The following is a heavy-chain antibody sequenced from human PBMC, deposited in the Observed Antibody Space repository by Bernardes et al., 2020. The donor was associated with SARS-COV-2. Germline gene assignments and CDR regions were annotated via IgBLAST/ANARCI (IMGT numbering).Heavy chain of an antibody. CDR2: ISHDGNHK. V-gene: IGHV3-30-3*01. CDR1: GFSFRSHA. D-gene: IGHD3-10*01. J-gene: IGHJ4*02. CDR3: ARDRNENVWFGDRPLDY. Sequence: GGSLRLSCAASGFSFRSHAMHWVRQAPGKGLEWVAVISHDGNHKYKSDSVKGRFTISRDNSKNMLFLQMDSLRGDDTAVYYCARDRNENVWFGDRPLDYWGQGILVTVSS.